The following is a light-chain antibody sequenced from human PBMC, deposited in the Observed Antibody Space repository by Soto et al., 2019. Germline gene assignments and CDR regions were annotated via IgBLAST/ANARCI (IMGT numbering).Light chain of an antibody. CDR2: DVT. CDR3: CSYAGSSTFRVL. J-gene: IGLJ2*01. CDR1: SSDVGGYNY. V-gene: IGLV2-11*01. Sequence: QSALTQPRSVSESPGQSVTISCTGTSSDVGGYNYVSWYQQHPGKAPKLMIYDVTKRPSGVPDRFSGSKSGNTASLTISGLQAADEADYYCCSYAGSSTFRVLFGGGTKVTVL.